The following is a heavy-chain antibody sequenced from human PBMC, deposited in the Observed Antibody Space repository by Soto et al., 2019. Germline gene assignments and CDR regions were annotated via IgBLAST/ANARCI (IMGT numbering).Heavy chain of an antibody. V-gene: IGHV1-18*01. D-gene: IGHD2-2*01. Sequence: ASVKVSCKASGYTFTSYGISWVRQAPGQGLEWMGWISAYNGNTNYAQKLQGRVTMTTDTSTSTAYMELRSLRSDDTAVYYCARDRSIVVVPAAYYYYYYMDVWGKGTTVTVSS. CDR2: ISAYNGNT. CDR1: GYTFTSYG. CDR3: ARDRSIVVVPAAYYYYYYMDV. J-gene: IGHJ6*03.